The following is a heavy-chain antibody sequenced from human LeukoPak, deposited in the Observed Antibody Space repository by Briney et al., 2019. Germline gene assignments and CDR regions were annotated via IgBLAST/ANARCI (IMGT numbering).Heavy chain of an antibody. J-gene: IGHJ4*02. Sequence: PGGSLRLSCAASGFTFSSYGMHWVRQAPGKGLEGVAVIRYDGSNKYYADSVKGRFDISRDNSKNALYLQMNSLRAEDTAVYYCASEVGATGDYWGQGTLVTVSS. CDR1: GFTFSSYG. CDR3: ASEVGATGDY. D-gene: IGHD1-26*01. V-gene: IGHV3-30*02. CDR2: IRYDGSNK.